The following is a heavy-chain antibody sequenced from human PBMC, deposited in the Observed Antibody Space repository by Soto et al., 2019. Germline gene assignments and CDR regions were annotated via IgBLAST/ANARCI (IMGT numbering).Heavy chain of an antibody. Sequence: PGGSLRLSCAASGFTFSSYAMSWVRQAPGKGLEWVSAISGSGGSTYYADSVKGRFTISRDNSKNTLYLQMNSLRAEDTAVYYCAKGKQLVPYYGMDVWAKGPRSPSP. CDR2: ISGSGGST. J-gene: IGHJ6*02. D-gene: IGHD6-6*01. CDR1: GFTFSSYA. V-gene: IGHV3-23*01. CDR3: AKGKQLVPYYGMDV.